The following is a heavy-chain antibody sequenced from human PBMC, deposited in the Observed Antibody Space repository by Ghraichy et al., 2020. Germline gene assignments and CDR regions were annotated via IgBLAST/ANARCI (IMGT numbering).Heavy chain of an antibody. V-gene: IGHV3-23*01. CDR1: GFTISSYG. J-gene: IGHJ4*02. D-gene: IGHD2-15*01. CDR3: AKWSCSDGIFYFDY. Sequence: GGSLRLSCAASGFTISSYGMNWVRQAPGKGLEWVSRISGSGDSTNYADSVKGRFTISRDNFKNTLYLQMNSLRAEDTAVYYCAKWSCSDGIFYFDYWGQGSLVTVSS. CDR2: ISGSGDST.